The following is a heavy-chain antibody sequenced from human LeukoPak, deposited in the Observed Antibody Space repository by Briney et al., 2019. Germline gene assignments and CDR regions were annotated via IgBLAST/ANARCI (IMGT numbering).Heavy chain of an antibody. CDR2: THYSGST. J-gene: IGHJ4*02. V-gene: IGHV4-59*01. D-gene: IGHD1-1*01. CDR3: ARGNAYNWRFDF. CDR1: GGSISSYY. Sequence: SETLSLTCSVSGGSISSYYWNWIRQTPGKGLQWIGYTHYSGSTNYNPSLKSRVSISVDTSKNQFSLKLSSVTAADTALYYCARGNAYNWRFDFWGQGTLVTVAS.